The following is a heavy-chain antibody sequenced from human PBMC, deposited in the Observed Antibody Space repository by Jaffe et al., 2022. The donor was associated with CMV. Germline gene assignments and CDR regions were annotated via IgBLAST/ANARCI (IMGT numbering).Heavy chain of an antibody. CDR2: ISSSSSTI. CDR1: GFTFSSYS. J-gene: IGHJ3*02. V-gene: IGHV3-48*02. Sequence: EVQLVESGGGLVQPGGSLRLSCAASGFTFSSYSMNWVRQAPGKGLEWVSYISSSSSTIYYADSVKGRFTISRDNAKNSLYLQMNSLRDEDTAVYYCAREESRSNFKDAFDIWGQGTMVTVSS. CDR3: AREESRSNFKDAFDI.